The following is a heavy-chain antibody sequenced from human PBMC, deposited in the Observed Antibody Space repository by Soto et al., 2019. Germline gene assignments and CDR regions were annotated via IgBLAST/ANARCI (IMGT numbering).Heavy chain of an antibody. V-gene: IGHV5-10-1*01. CDR2: IDPSDSYT. J-gene: IGHJ4*02. CDR3: ARREYYDSSGYYGADY. CDR1: GYSFTSYW. Sequence: LGESLKISCKGSGYSFTSYWISWVRQMPGKGLEWMGRIDPSDSYTNYSPSFQGHVTISADKSISTAYLQWSSLKASDTAMYYCARREYYDSSGYYGADYWGQGTLVTVSS. D-gene: IGHD3-22*01.